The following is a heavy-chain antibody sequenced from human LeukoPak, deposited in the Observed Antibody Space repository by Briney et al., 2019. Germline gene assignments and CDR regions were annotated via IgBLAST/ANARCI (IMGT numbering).Heavy chain of an antibody. CDR2: IFPGDSGT. V-gene: IGHV5-51*01. CDR1: GYSFTDYW. D-gene: IGHD2-15*01. CDR3: PRHGLAGCIGGRYFTSFHYYGMDV. Sequence: PGESLKISRKGSGYSFTDYWIGWVRQMPGKGLEWMGIIFPGDSGTKYSPSFQGQVTISADKSISTAYLQWSSLKASDSAMYYCPRHGLAGCIGGRYFTSFHYYGMDVWGQGTTVTVSS. J-gene: IGHJ6*02.